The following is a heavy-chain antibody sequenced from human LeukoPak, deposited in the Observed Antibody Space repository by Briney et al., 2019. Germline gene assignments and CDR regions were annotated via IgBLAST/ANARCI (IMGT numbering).Heavy chain of an antibody. D-gene: IGHD4-11*01. Sequence: PGRSLRLSCAASGFTFSSYGMHWVRQAPGQGLQWVAVIWYDGTNKYYADSVKGRFTISRDNSRNTLYLQMNSLRAEDTAIYYCARDRGADYSIYVEIDYWGQGTLVTVSS. CDR1: GFTFSSYG. CDR3: ARDRGADYSIYVEIDY. J-gene: IGHJ4*02. CDR2: IWYDGTNK. V-gene: IGHV3-33*08.